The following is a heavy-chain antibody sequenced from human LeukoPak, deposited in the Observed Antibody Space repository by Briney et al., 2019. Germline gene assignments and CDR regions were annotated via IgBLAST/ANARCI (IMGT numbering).Heavy chain of an antibody. Sequence: SETLSLTCAVSGYSINSGYFWGWIRQSPGKGLEWIASIYHSGTTYYNPSLKSRVTMSVDTSQNQFSLKLSSVTAADTAVYYCARPPDSGDYGAAFDFWGQGALVIVSS. J-gene: IGHJ4*02. CDR1: GYSINSGYF. CDR2: IYHSGTT. V-gene: IGHV4-38-2*01. CDR3: ARPPDSGDYGAAFDF. D-gene: IGHD4-17*01.